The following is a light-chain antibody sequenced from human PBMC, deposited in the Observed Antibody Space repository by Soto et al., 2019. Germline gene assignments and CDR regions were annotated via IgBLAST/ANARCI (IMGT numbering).Light chain of an antibody. CDR2: GNS. V-gene: IGLV1-40*01. CDR3: QSYDNSLRGSV. J-gene: IGLJ3*02. CDR1: SSNIGAGYD. Sequence: QSVLPQPPSVSGAPGQRGTISCTGSSSNIGAGYDVHWYQQLPGTAPKLLIYGNSNRPSGVPDRFSGSKSGTSASLAITGLQAEYGAGYYCQSYDNSLRGSVFVGGTTLTVL.